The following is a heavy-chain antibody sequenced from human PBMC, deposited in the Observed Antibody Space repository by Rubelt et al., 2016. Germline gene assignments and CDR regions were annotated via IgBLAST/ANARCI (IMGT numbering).Heavy chain of an antibody. CDR3: TRVNYDYGELTDDY. CDR2: IRSKAYGGTT. Sequence: EVQLVESGGGLVQPGGSLRLSCTASGFTFGDYAMSWFRQAPGKGLEWVGFIRSKAYGGTTEYAASVKGRFTISRDDSKSIAYLQMNSLKTEETAVYYCTRVNYDYGELTDDYWGQGTLVTVSS. D-gene: IGHD4-17*01. CDR1: GFTFGDYA. J-gene: IGHJ4*02. V-gene: IGHV3-49*03.